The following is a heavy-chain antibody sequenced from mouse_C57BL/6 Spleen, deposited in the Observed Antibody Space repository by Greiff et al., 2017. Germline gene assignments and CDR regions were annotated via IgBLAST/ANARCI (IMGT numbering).Heavy chain of an antibody. CDR2: IYPGSGNT. V-gene: IGHV1-76*01. J-gene: IGHJ3*01. D-gene: IGHD1-1*01. Sequence: QVHVKQSGAELVRPGASVKLSCKASGYTFTDYYINWVKQRPGQGLEWIARIYPGSGNTYYNEKFKGKATLTAEKSSSTAYMQLSSLTSEDSAVYFCAKGSYYYGSSYPFAYWGQGTLVTVSA. CDR1: GYTFTDYY. CDR3: AKGSYYYGSSYPFAY.